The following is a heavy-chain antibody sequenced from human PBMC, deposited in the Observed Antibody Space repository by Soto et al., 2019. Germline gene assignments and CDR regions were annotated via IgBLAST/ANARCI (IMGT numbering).Heavy chain of an antibody. CDR1: GFTFSTYA. CDR3: ARDMAGSARAFDH. D-gene: IGHD6-19*01. V-gene: IGHV3-30-3*01. Sequence: QMQLVESGGGVVQSGRSLRLSCAASGFTFSTYAMHWVRQAPGKGLEWVADISYDGSIKYYTDSVKGRFTISRDNSKNTLYLEVNSLRPEDTAIYFCARDMAGSARAFDHWGQGTLVSVSS. J-gene: IGHJ4*02. CDR2: ISYDGSIK.